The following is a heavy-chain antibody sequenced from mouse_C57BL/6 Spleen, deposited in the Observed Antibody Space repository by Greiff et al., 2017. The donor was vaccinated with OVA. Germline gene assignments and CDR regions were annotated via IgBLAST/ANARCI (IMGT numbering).Heavy chain of an antibody. D-gene: IGHD4-1*01. Sequence: EVKVEESGGGLVQPGGSMKLSCVASGFTFSNYWMNWVRQSPEKGLEWVAQIRLKSDNYATHYAESVKGRFTISRDDSKSSVYLQMNNLRAEDTGIYYCTSLLTGTGYWGQGTTLTVSS. CDR3: TSLLTGTGY. CDR1: GFTFSNYW. V-gene: IGHV6-3*01. J-gene: IGHJ2*01. CDR2: IRLKSDNYAT.